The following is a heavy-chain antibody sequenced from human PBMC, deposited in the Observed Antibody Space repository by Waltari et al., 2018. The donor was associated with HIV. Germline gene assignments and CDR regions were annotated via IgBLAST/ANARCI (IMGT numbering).Heavy chain of an antibody. D-gene: IGHD6-19*01. Sequence: QLQLQESGPGLVKPSETLSLTCTVSGGSISSSSYYWGWLRQPPGKGLEWIGSIYYSGSTYYNPSLKSRVTISVDTSKNQFSLKLSSVTAADTAVYYCARRSHRIGSGEDWFDPWGQGTLVTVSS. CDR3: ARRSHRIGSGEDWFDP. CDR2: IYYSGST. J-gene: IGHJ5*02. V-gene: IGHV4-39*01. CDR1: GGSISSSSYY.